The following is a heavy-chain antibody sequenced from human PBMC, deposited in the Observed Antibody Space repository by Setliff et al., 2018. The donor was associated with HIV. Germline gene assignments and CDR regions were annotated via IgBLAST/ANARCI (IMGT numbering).Heavy chain of an antibody. V-gene: IGHV4-59*12. J-gene: IGHJ4*02. CDR3: AREESTEDYGSGSYGPTFPPPLIY. Sequence: SETLSLTCTVSGGSISSYCWNWNRQSPGRGLEWIGFIFSSGSTRYNPSLKSRVTMSVDTSKTHVSLKLSYVNGADKAAYYSAREESTEDYGSGSYGPTFPPPLIYWGQGTLVTVSS. CDR2: IFSSGST. CDR1: GGSISSYC. D-gene: IGHD3-10*01.